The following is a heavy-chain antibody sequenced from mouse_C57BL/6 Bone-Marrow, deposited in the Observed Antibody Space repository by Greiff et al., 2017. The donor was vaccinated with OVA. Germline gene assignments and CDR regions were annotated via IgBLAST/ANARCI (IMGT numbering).Heavy chain of an antibody. J-gene: IGHJ4*01. Sequence: VKLQQPGAELVRPGSSVKLSCKASGYTFTSYWMHWVKQRPIQGLEWIGNIDPSDSETHYNQKFKDKATLTVDKSSSTAYMQLSSLTSEDSAVYYCARILRLYAMDYWGQGTSVTVSS. CDR2: IDPSDSET. V-gene: IGHV1-52*01. CDR3: ARILRLYAMDY. CDR1: GYTFTSYW. D-gene: IGHD1-1*01.